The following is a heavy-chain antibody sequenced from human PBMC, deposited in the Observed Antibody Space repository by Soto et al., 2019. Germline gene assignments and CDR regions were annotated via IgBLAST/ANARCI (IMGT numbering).Heavy chain of an antibody. CDR3: TTGTNSYYYGMDV. Sequence: GESLKISCKGSGYSFTSYWISWVRQMPGKGLEWMGRIDPSDSYTNYSPSFQGHVTISADKSISTAYLQWSSLKASDTAMYYCTTGTNSYYYGMDVWGQGTTVTVSS. J-gene: IGHJ6*02. V-gene: IGHV5-10-1*01. CDR1: GYSFTSYW. D-gene: IGHD1-1*01. CDR2: IDPSDSYT.